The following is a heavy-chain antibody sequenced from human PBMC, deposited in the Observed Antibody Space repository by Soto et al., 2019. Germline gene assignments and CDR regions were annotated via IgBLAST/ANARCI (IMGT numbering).Heavy chain of an antibody. D-gene: IGHD5-12*01. Sequence: EVQLLQSGGDWVQPGGSLRLSCAASGFPFSGYAISWVRQAPGKGLEWVSGISNTGGSTFYADSVKGRFTISRDNSENKLYLQINSLKDEDTAVYFCAKDQAGGWISHGYDHWGQGSRVAVSA. J-gene: IGHJ5*02. CDR1: GFPFSGYA. CDR3: AKDQAGGWISHGYDH. V-gene: IGHV3-23*01. CDR2: ISNTGGST.